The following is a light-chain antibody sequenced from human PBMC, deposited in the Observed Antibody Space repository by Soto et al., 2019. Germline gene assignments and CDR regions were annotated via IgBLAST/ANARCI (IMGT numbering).Light chain of an antibody. CDR2: DVS. CDR1: QSVSSSY. CDR3: QQYGSSPT. V-gene: IGKV3-20*01. J-gene: IGKJ1*01. Sequence: EIVLTQSPGTLSLSPGERATLSCRSSQSVSSSYLAWYQQKPGQAPMLLIYDVSSTATGIPDRFSGSGSGPDFTLTISRLEPEDVAVYYCQQYGSSPTFGQGTKVEIK.